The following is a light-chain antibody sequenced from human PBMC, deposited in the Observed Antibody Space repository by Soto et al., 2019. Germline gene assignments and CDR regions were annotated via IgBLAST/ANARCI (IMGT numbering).Light chain of an antibody. CDR2: GAS. V-gene: IGKV3-20*01. CDR1: QSVNSNS. CDR3: QQQGRSWIT. Sequence: EVVLTQCPRTLSLSQRDRATLSCMPSQSVNSNSLAWYQQKPGQAPRVFIYGASTRATGIPDRFSGSGSGTDFTLTISRLEPEDFAVYYCQQQGRSWITFGQGKRLEI. J-gene: IGKJ5*01.